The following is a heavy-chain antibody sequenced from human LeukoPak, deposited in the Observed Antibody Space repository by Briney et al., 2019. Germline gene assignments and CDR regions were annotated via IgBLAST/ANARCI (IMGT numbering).Heavy chain of an antibody. CDR3: ARSPYYGHDY. V-gene: IGHV3-7*05. Sequence: GGSLRLSCTASGFTFSSYEMNWVRQAPGKGLEWVANIKQDGSEKYYVDSAKGRFTISRDNAKNSLYLQMNSLRAEDTAVYYCARSPYYGHDYWGQGTLVTVSS. CDR1: GFTFSSYE. CDR2: IKQDGSEK. D-gene: IGHD3-10*01. J-gene: IGHJ4*02.